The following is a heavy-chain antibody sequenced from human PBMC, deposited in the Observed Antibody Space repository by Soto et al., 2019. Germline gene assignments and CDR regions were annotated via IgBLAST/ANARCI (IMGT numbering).Heavy chain of an antibody. CDR3: ARVQHGSGSYFDA. J-gene: IGHJ4*02. V-gene: IGHV1-69*02. CDR1: GDTFTSYP. CDR2: IIPLLGVA. Sequence: QVQLVQSGTEVKKPGSSVKVSCKASGDTFTSYPINWVRQVPGQGLEWMGRIIPLLGVANNAQNFQGRVTITADTSTSTAYMELRSLQSEDTAVYYCARVQHGSGSYFDAWGQGTLVTVSS. D-gene: IGHD3-10*01.